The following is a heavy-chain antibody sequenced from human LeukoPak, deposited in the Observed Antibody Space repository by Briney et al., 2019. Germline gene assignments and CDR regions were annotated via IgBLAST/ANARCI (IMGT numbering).Heavy chain of an antibody. V-gene: IGHV3-23*01. D-gene: IGHD6-19*01. Sequence: PGGSLRLSCAASGFTFSSYGMSWVRQAPGKGLEWVSAISGSGGSTYYADSVKDRFTISRDNSKNTLYLQMNSLRAEDTAVYYCAKIAVAVPDFDYWGQGTLVTVPS. CDR2: ISGSGGST. J-gene: IGHJ4*02. CDR1: GFTFSSYG. CDR3: AKIAVAVPDFDY.